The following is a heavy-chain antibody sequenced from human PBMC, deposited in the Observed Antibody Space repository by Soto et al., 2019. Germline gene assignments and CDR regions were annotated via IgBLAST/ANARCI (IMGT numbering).Heavy chain of an antibody. Sequence: PSATLSLTCTVSGGSISSYYWSWIRQPPGKGLEWIGYIYYSGNTNYNPSLKSRVTISVDTSKNQFSLKLSSVTAADTAVYYCARVMTGGYSSSWYYYFNYWGQGTLVTVSS. CDR2: IYYSGNT. CDR1: GGSISSYY. V-gene: IGHV4-59*01. CDR3: ARVMTGGYSSSWYYYFNY. D-gene: IGHD6-13*01. J-gene: IGHJ4*02.